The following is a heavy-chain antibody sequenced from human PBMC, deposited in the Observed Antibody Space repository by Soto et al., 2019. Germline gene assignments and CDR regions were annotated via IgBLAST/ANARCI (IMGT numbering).Heavy chain of an antibody. D-gene: IGHD3-10*01. J-gene: IGHJ4*02. CDR3: ASHRGNFDY. CDR2: LYSSGNT. V-gene: IGHV4-61*01. CDR1: GGSGSSGISY. Sequence: SETLSLTCTVSGGSGSSGISYRSRIRQHPGKGLEWIGYLYSSGNTNYNPSLKSRVTISVDTSKNQFSLKLSSVTAADSAVYYCASHRGNFDYWGQGTLVTVSS.